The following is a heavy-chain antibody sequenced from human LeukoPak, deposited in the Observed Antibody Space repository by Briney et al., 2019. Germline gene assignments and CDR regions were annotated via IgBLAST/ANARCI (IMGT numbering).Heavy chain of an antibody. CDR1: GFTLDDPD. J-gene: IGHJ4*02. CDR3: TRDAFGGVIAPYFHD. V-gene: IGHV3-20*04. CDR2: LNWNGDKT. D-gene: IGHD3-16*02. Sequence: GGSLGPSGLAPGFTLDDPDLGWVGQVPGKGLGWVCGLNWNGDKTGYADSVKGRFIISRDNAKNSLYLQMNSLRAEDTALYYCTRDAFGGVIAPYFHDWGQGTRVTVSS.